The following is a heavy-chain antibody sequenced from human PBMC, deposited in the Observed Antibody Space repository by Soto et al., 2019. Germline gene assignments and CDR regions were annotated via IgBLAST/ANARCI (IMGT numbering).Heavy chain of an antibody. Sequence: QVQLQESGPGLVKPSQTLSLTCTVSGGSISSGGYYWSWIRQHPGKGLEWIGYIYYSGSTYYNPSLKSRVTISVDTSKNQFSLKLSAVTAADTAVYYCARDAFAGYYGMDVWGQGTTVTVSS. V-gene: IGHV4-31*03. CDR3: ARDAFAGYYGMDV. J-gene: IGHJ6*02. D-gene: IGHD3-3*02. CDR2: IYYSGST. CDR1: GGSISSGGYY.